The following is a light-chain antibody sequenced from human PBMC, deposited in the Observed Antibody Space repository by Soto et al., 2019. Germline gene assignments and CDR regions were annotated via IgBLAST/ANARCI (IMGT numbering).Light chain of an antibody. CDR2: GAS. J-gene: IGKJ3*01. V-gene: IGKV1-12*01. Sequence: DIQITQSPSSVSASVGDRVTVTCWASQNVSTWLTWYQQTPGKAPNLLIYGASTLQRGFPSRFSSTESVTELTLTISSLQPEDFVICCCQQASVFPFTFC. CDR3: QQASVFPFT. CDR1: QNVSTW.